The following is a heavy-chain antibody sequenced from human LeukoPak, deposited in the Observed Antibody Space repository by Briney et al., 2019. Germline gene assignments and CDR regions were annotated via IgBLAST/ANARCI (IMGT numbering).Heavy chain of an antibody. Sequence: SETLSLTCTVSGGSISGYYWSWIRQPPGKGLEWIGYIYYSGSTNYNPSLKSRVTISVDTSKNQFSLKLSSVTAADTAVYYCALTWIAAAGPYFDYWGQGTLVTVSS. CDR2: IYYSGST. J-gene: IGHJ4*02. CDR3: ALTWIAAAGPYFDY. CDR1: GGSISGYY. D-gene: IGHD6-13*01. V-gene: IGHV4-59*01.